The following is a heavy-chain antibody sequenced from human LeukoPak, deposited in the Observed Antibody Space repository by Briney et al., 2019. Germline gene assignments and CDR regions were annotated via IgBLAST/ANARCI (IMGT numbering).Heavy chain of an antibody. J-gene: IGHJ5*02. CDR3: ARDAPQVPAAGVLAS. V-gene: IGHV3-53*01. CDR2: MYSRGDT. D-gene: IGHD6-13*01. Sequence: PGGSLRLSCAASGITFRTFWMSWVRQAPGKGLEWVSVMYSRGDTYYANSVKGRFTFSRDISKNTLYLQMNDLRTEDTAMYYCARDAPQVPAAGVLASWGQGTLVIVSS. CDR1: GITFRTFW.